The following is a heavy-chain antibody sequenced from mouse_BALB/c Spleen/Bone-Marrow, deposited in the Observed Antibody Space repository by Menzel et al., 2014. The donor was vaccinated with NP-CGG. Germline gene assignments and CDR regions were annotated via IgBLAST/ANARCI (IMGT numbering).Heavy chain of an antibody. J-gene: IGHJ2*01. D-gene: IGHD2-14*01. V-gene: IGHV5-9*03. Sequence: EVKLVESGGGLVTPGGSLKLSCAASGFTFDSYNMSWVRQTPEKRLEWVATISSGGGNTYYPDSEKGRFTISRDNAKNNLYLQMSSLRSEDTALYYCVRREYDDYFDYWGQGTTLTVSS. CDR3: VRREYDDYFDY. CDR2: ISSGGGNT. CDR1: GFTFDSYN.